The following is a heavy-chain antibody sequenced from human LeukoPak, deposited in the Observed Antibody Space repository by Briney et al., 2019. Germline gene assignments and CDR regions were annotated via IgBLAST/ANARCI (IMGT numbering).Heavy chain of an antibody. CDR2: INPSDGST. D-gene: IGHD2-2*01. V-gene: IGHV1-46*02. J-gene: IGHJ6*02. Sequence: ASVNLACKASGYSFNSYYIQWVRHPPGPGLGSMGIINPSDGSTSYAQKFQDRVTMTRDTSMSTVYMELRSLRSEDTAVYFCARVPSSYYYGMDVWGQGTAVTVSS. CDR1: GYSFNSYY. CDR3: ARVPSSYYYGMDV.